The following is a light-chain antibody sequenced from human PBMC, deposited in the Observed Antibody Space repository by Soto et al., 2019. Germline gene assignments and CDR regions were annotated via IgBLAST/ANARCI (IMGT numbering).Light chain of an antibody. CDR1: QSVSSK. J-gene: IGKJ5*01. CDR3: QQYSNWPPIT. Sequence: EMVMTQYPVTMAVSPGARDTLSCRASQSVSSKLAWYQQKPGQAHRLLXYDTSTRATGIPARFSGSGSGTEFTPTISSLQSEDLAVYYCQQYSNWPPITFGQGTRLEIK. CDR2: DTS. V-gene: IGKV3-15*01.